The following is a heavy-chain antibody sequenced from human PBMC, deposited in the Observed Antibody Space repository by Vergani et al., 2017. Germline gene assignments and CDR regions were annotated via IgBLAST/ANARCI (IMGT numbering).Heavy chain of an antibody. V-gene: IGHV3-48*02. CDR1: GFTFSSYS. CDR3: SATRSY. J-gene: IGHJ4*02. CDR2: ISSSSSTI. Sequence: EVQLVESGGGLVQPGGSLRLSCAASGFTFSSYSMNWVRQAPGKGLEWVSYISSSSSTIYYADSVKGLFTISRDNAKYSLYLQMNSLRDEDTAVYYCSATRSYWGQGTLVTVSS.